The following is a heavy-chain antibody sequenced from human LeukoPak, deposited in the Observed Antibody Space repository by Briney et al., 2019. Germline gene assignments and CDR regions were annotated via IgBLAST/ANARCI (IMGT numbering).Heavy chain of an antibody. CDR3: ARRNAMDV. V-gene: IGHV3-23*01. Sequence: GGSLRLSCAVSGLTFNNYAMSWVRQAPGEGLEWVSAISKSGDHTYYTASAKGRFTIYRDNSKNTQYLQMNSLRAEDTAVYYCARRNAMDVWGQGTTVIVFS. CDR1: GLTFNNYA. CDR2: ISKSGDHT. J-gene: IGHJ6*02.